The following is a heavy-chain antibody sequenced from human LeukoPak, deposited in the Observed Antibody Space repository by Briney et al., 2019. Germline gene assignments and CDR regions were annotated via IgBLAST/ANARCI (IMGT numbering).Heavy chain of an antibody. Sequence: GGTLRLSCEVSGFRFTSHGMNWVRLAPGKGLEWVSGISGSGSVTYYVDSVKGRFTISRDNSNNTLYLQMNSLRAEDTAVYYCARETTAADRGYFDYYYMDVWGKGTTVTISS. V-gene: IGHV3-23*01. D-gene: IGHD3-9*01. J-gene: IGHJ6*03. CDR3: ARETTAADRGYFDYYYMDV. CDR1: GFRFTSHG. CDR2: ISGSGSVT.